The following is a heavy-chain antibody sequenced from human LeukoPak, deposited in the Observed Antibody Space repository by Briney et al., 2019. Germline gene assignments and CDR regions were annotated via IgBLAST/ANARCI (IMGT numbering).Heavy chain of an antibody. D-gene: IGHD2-2*01. Sequence: GGSLRLSCAASGFTFSDYYMSWIRQAPGKGLEWVSYISSSGSTIYYADSAKGRFTISRDNAKNSLYLQMNSLRAEDTAVYYCAAEVRYCSSTSCYLWGKGTTVTVSS. CDR3: AAEVRYCSSTSCYL. CDR2: ISSSGSTI. CDR1: GFTFSDYY. J-gene: IGHJ6*04. V-gene: IGHV3-11*04.